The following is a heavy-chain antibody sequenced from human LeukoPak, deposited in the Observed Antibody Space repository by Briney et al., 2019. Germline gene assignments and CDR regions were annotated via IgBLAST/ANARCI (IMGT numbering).Heavy chain of an antibody. CDR3: ARGGPVEMATIWAFDY. V-gene: IGHV1-8*01. Sequence: GASVKVSCKASGYTFTSYDINWVRQATGQGLEWMGWMNPNSGNTGYAQKFQGRVTITRNTSISTAYMELSSLRSEDTAVYYCARGGPVEMATIWAFDYWGQGTLVTVSS. J-gene: IGHJ4*02. D-gene: IGHD5-24*01. CDR2: MNPNSGNT. CDR1: GYTFTSYD.